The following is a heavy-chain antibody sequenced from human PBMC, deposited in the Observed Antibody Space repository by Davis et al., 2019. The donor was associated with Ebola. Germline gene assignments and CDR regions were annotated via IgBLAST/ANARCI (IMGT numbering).Heavy chain of an antibody. J-gene: IGHJ6*02. Sequence: GESLKISCAASGFTFSGSAMHWVRQASGKGLEWVGRIRSKTDGETTDYAAPVKGRLVILRDDSKNTLFLQMNSLKTEDTGVYYCYKSRYLVGDQYGVDVWGPGTTVIVSS. CDR3: YKSRYLVGDQYGVDV. CDR1: GFTFSGSA. D-gene: IGHD1-26*01. V-gene: IGHV3-15*01. CDR2: IRSKTDGETT.